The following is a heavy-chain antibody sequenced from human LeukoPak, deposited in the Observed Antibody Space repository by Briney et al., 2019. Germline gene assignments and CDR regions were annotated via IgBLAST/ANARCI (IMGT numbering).Heavy chain of an antibody. CDR2: INHSGST. V-gene: IGHV4-34*01. D-gene: IGHD6-19*01. CDR1: GGSFSGYY. CDR3: ARPRHSSGWSIFDY. J-gene: IGHJ4*02. Sequence: SETLSLTCAVYGGSFSGYYWSWIRQPPGKGLEWIGEINHSGSTNYNPSLKSRVTISVDTSKNQFSLKLSSVTAADTAVYYCARPRHSSGWSIFDYWGQGTLVTVSS.